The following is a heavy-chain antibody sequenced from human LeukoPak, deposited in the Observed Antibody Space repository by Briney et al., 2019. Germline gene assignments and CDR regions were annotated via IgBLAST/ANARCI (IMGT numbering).Heavy chain of an antibody. Sequence: SSETLSLTCTVSGGSISSGDYYWSWIRQPPGKGLDWIGYIYYSGSTYYNPSLKSRVTISVDTSKNQFSLKLSSVTAADTAVYYCARVIFLEWFTDYWGQGALVTVSS. J-gene: IGHJ4*02. CDR1: GGSISSGDYY. CDR2: IYYSGST. CDR3: ARVIFLEWFTDY. D-gene: IGHD3-3*01. V-gene: IGHV4-30-4*01.